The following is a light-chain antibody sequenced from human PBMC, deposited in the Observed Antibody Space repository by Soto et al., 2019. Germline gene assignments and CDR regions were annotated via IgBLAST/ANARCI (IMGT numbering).Light chain of an antibody. V-gene: IGKV1-5*01. CDR3: QQYNSYRT. J-gene: IGKJ1*01. CDR1: QSISIW. Sequence: DIQMTQPPSILSASVGERVTITCRASQSISIWLAWYQQKPGKAPKLLIYDASILESGVPSRFSGSGSGTEFTLTISSLQPDDFATYYCQQYNSYRTFGQGTKVDIK. CDR2: DAS.